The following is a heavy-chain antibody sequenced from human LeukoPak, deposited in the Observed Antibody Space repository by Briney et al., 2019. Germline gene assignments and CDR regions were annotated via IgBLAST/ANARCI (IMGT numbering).Heavy chain of an antibody. J-gene: IGHJ6*03. D-gene: IGHD6-6*01. V-gene: IGHV4-39*07. Sequence: PSETLSLTCTVSGDSISSRSYYWDWIRQPPGGGLEWMRSIFYRGSTYYNPSLKSRVTISIDTSKNQFSLKLSSVTAADTAVYYCARGRWWFAGRPPHYMDVWGKGTTVTVSS. CDR2: IFYRGST. CDR3: ARGRWWFAGRPPHYMDV. CDR1: GDSISSRSYY.